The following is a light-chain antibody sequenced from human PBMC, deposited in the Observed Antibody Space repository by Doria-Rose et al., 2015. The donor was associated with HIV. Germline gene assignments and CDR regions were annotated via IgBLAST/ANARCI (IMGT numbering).Light chain of an antibody. V-gene: IGKV4-1*01. CDR2: WAS. CDR1: QLHLYTSKNY. Sequence: DIRVTQSPESLGMSLGERATLNCKSNQLHLYTSKNYLAWYQQKPGQPPKLLIYWASTRQSGVPARFSGSGSGTDFTLTISSLEAEDVAVYYCQQYYDTPSFGPGTTVDIK. J-gene: IGKJ3*01. CDR3: QQYYDTPS.